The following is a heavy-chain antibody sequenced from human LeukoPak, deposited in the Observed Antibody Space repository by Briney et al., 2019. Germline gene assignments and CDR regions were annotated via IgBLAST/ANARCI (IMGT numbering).Heavy chain of an antibody. D-gene: IGHD5-24*01. CDR2: ISSSSSYI. Sequence: PGGSLRLSCAASGFTFSSYRMNWVRQAPGKGREWVSSISSSSSYIYYADSVKGRFTISRDNAKNSLYLQMNSLRAEDTAVYYCARENVEMATNNWGQGTLVTVSS. CDR3: ARENVEMATNN. J-gene: IGHJ4*02. CDR1: GFTFSSYR. V-gene: IGHV3-21*01.